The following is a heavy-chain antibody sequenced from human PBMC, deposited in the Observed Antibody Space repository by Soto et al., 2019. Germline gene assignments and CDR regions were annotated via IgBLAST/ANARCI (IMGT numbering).Heavy chain of an antibody. D-gene: IGHD2-8*01. CDR2: IYWADEK. Sequence: QITLKESGPTLVKPTQTLTLTCTFSGLSLSTSGVGVGWIRQPPGKALAWLALIYWADEKPYTPSLRSRLTITRDNSKSQVVLTMTNMDPVDTATYYCALSKGYCTNGVCYFDYWGQGTLVTVSS. V-gene: IGHV2-5*02. CDR3: ALSKGYCTNGVCYFDY. J-gene: IGHJ4*02. CDR1: GLSLSTSGVG.